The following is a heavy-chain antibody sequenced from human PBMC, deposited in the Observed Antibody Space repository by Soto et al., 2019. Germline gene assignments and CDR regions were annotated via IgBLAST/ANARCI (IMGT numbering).Heavy chain of an antibody. J-gene: IGHJ4*02. CDR2: IYYSGST. V-gene: IGHV4-31*01. Sequence: PGLXXXXXXXXLTXTXXXXXIXSGGYYWXWIRQHPGKGLEWIGYIYYSGSTYYNPSLKSLVTISVDTSKNQFSLKLSSVTAADTAVYYCARARIRSGVVAAYDYWGQGTLVTVSS. CDR3: ARARIRSGVVAAYDY. CDR1: XXXIXSGGYY. D-gene: IGHD2-15*01.